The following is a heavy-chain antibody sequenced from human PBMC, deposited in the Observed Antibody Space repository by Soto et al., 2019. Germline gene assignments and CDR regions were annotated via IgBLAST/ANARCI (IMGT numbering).Heavy chain of an antibody. Sequence: GGSLRLSCAASGFTFSGSAMHWVRQASGKGLEWVGRIRSKANSYATAYAASVKGRFTISRDDPKNTAYLQMNSLKTEDTAVYYCTCITIFGVVHLDAFDIWGQGTMVTVSS. CDR2: IRSKANSYAT. D-gene: IGHD3-3*01. CDR3: TCITIFGVVHLDAFDI. J-gene: IGHJ3*02. CDR1: GFTFSGSA. V-gene: IGHV3-73*01.